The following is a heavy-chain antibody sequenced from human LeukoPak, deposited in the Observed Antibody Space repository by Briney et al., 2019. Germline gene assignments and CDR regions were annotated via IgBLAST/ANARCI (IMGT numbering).Heavy chain of an antibody. CDR1: AFTFSSYA. D-gene: IGHD3-22*01. V-gene: IGHV3-23*01. CDR3: ATLYYDNRAANY. CDR2: ISGSGTST. J-gene: IGHJ4*02. Sequence: GTSLRLSCAASAFTFSSYAMHWVRQAPGKGLEWVSAISGSGTSTYYADSVKGRFTISRDNSKNTLYLQMNSLRADDTAVYYCATLYYDNRAANYWGLGTLVTVSS.